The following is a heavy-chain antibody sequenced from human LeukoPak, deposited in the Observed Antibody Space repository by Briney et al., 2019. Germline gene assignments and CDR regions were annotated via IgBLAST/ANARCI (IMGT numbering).Heavy chain of an antibody. CDR1: GGSISSGDYY. Sequence: SQTLSLTCTVSGGSISSGDYYWSWIRQPPGKGLEWIGYIYYSGSTYYNPSLKSRVTISVDTSKNQFSLKLSSVTAADTAVYYCARGYYDFWSGYRPPGGDWFDPWGQGTLVTVSS. CDR2: IYYSGST. CDR3: ARGYYDFWSGYRPPGGDWFDP. J-gene: IGHJ5*02. V-gene: IGHV4-30-4*08. D-gene: IGHD3-3*01.